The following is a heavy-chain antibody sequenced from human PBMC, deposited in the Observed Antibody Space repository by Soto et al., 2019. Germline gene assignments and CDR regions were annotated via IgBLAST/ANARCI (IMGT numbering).Heavy chain of an antibody. J-gene: IGHJ6*03. CDR2: ISGSGGST. Sequence: SLRLSCAASGFTFSSYAMSWVRQAPGKGLEWVSAISGSGGSTYYADSVKGRFTISRDNSKNTLYLQMNSLRAEDTAVYYCAKRTTAYYYYYMDVWGKGTTVTVSS. CDR1: GFTFSSYA. CDR3: AKRTTAYYYYYMDV. V-gene: IGHV3-23*01. D-gene: IGHD1-26*01.